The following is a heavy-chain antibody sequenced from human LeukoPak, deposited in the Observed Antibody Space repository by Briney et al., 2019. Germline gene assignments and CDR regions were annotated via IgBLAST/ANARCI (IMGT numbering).Heavy chain of an antibody. CDR1: GFTFGNYA. V-gene: IGHV3-30-3*01. J-gene: IGHJ4*02. CDR2: ISNDGNNK. Sequence: GGSLRLSCAASGFTFGNYAMHWVRQAPGKGLEWVAVISNDGNNKYYADSVKGRFTISRDNSKNTLYLQMNSLRSEDMALFYCARDFTIGSYGSFDYWGQGTLVTVSS. CDR3: ARDFTIGSYGSFDY. D-gene: IGHD1-26*01.